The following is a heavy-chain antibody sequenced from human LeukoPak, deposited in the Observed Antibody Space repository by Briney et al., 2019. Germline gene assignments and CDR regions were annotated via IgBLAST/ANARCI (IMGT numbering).Heavy chain of an antibody. CDR1: GFTFSSFG. Sequence: GGSLRLSCAASGFTFSSFGMTWVRQAPGKGLEWVANINQDESEKYYVDSVKGRFTISRDNAKNSLFLQMHSLRAEDTAIYYCVKPYYYSSGSFNWGQGTLLTVSS. V-gene: IGHV3-7*01. J-gene: IGHJ4*02. CDR3: VKPYYYSSGSFN. CDR2: INQDESEK. D-gene: IGHD3-10*01.